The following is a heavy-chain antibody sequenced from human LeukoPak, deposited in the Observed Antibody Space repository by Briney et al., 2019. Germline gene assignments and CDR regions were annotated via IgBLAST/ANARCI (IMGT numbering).Heavy chain of an antibody. J-gene: IGHJ4*02. CDR1: GYSISSGYY. CDR2: IYHSGST. V-gene: IGHV4-38-2*02. Sequence: SETLSLTCTVSGYSISSGYYWGWIRQPPGKGLEWIGSIYHSGSTYYNPSLKSRVTMSVDTSKNQFSLKLSSVTAADTAVYYCARVSMAARQGEFDYWGQGTLVTVSS. D-gene: IGHD6-6*01. CDR3: ARVSMAARQGEFDY.